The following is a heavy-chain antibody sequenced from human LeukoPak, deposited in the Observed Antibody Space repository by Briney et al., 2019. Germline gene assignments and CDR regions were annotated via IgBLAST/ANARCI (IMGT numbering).Heavy chain of an antibody. V-gene: IGHV3-74*01. CDR1: GFTFSTYC. CDR3: VRDFRSADY. CDR2: ICPDGTVT. Sequence: GGSLRLSCAASGFTFSTYCMHWVRQAPGKGPMWVSRICPDGTVTNYADSVKARFIISRDNARNTVYLQMNSLRVEDTAVYYYVRDFRSADYWAQGTLVTVSS. J-gene: IGHJ4*02.